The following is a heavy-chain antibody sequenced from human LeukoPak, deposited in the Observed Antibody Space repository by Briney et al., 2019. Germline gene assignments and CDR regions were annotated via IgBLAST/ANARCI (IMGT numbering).Heavy chain of an antibody. Sequence: ASLKVSCKASGYTFIDYYIHWVRQASGQGLEWMGWINPNSGGTKYAQKFQGRVTMTRDTSISTAYLELSRLTSDDTAVYYCARVLGYCSSTSCYGIDYWGQGTLVTVSS. J-gene: IGHJ4*02. D-gene: IGHD2-2*01. CDR1: GYTFIDYY. CDR3: ARVLGYCSSTSCYGIDY. CDR2: INPNSGGT. V-gene: IGHV1-2*02.